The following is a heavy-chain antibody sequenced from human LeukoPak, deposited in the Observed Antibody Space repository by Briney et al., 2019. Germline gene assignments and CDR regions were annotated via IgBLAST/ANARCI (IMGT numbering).Heavy chain of an antibody. CDR2: IIPIFGTA. CDR1: GGTFSSYA. V-gene: IGHV1-69*05. J-gene: IGHJ4*02. CDR3: ARSMGSSGWRDPYYFDY. Sequence: ASVKVSCKASGGTFSSYAISWVRQAPGQGLEWKGGIIPIFGTANYAQKFQGRVTITTDESTSTAYMELSSLRSEDTAVYYCARSMGSSGWRDPYYFDYWGQGTLVTVSS. D-gene: IGHD3-22*01.